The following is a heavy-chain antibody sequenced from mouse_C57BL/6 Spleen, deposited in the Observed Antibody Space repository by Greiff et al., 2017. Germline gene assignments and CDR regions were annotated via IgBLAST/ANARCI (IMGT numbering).Heavy chain of an antibody. CDR2: IYPRSGNT. CDR3: ARGRIVTTLYYYAMDY. D-gene: IGHD2-1*01. V-gene: IGHV1-81*01. J-gene: IGHJ4*01. Sequence: QVQLKQSGAELARPGASVKLSCKASGYTFTSYGISWVKQRTGQGLEWIGEIYPRSGNTYYNEKFKGKATLTADKYSSTAYMELRSLTSEDSAVYFCARGRIVTTLYYYAMDYWGQGTSVTVSS. CDR1: GYTFTSYG.